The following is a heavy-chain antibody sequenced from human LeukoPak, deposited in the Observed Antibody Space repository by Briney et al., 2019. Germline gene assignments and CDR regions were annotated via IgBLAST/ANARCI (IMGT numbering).Heavy chain of an antibody. V-gene: IGHV1-2*02. CDR1: GYTFTGYY. Sequence: ASVKVSCKASGYTFTGYYMHWVRQAPGQGLEWMGWINPNSGGTNYAQKFQGRVTMTRDTSTSTAYMELSRLRSDDTAVYYCARDDGSWPNFDYWGQGTLVTVSS. CDR2: INPNSGGT. CDR3: ARDDGSWPNFDY. J-gene: IGHJ4*02. D-gene: IGHD6-13*01.